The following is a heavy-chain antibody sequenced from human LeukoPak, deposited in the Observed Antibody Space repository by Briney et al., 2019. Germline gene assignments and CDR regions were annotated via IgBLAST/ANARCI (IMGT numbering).Heavy chain of an antibody. D-gene: IGHD2-15*01. V-gene: IGHV3-53*01. CDR2: IYSGGST. CDR1: GFTVSSNY. CDR3: ARHHRYCSGDNCYSGHDY. J-gene: IGHJ4*02. Sequence: GGSLRLSCAATGFTVSSNYLSWVRQAPGKGLEWVSSIYSGGSTYYADSVKGRFTISRDNSRNTVYLQMNGLKAEDTAVYYCARHHRYCSGDNCYSGHDYWGQGTLVIVS.